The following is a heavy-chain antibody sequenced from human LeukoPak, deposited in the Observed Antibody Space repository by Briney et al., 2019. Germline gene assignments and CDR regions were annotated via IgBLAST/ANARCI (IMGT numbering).Heavy chain of an antibody. Sequence: PGGSLRLSCAASGFTFSTYWMTWVRQAPGKGLEWVANIKQDGTEKYYVDSVKGRFTISRDNAKNSLYLQMNSLRAEDTAVYYCAKDKARAQTAFDIWGQGTMVTVSS. CDR1: GFTFSTYW. CDR2: IKQDGTEK. V-gene: IGHV3-7*01. J-gene: IGHJ3*02. CDR3: AKDKARAQTAFDI.